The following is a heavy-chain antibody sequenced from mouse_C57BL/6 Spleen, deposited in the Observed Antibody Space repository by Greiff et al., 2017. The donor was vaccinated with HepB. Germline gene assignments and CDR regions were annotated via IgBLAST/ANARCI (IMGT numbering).Heavy chain of an antibody. Sequence: EVKVVESGGDLVKPGGSLKLSCAASGFTFSSYGMSWVRQTPDKRLEWVATISSGGSYTYFPDSVKGRFTISRDNAKNTLYLQMSSLKSEDTAMYYCARQGDSSPFDYWGQGTTLTVSS. CDR3: ARQGDSSPFDY. CDR2: ISSGGSYT. D-gene: IGHD1-1*01. J-gene: IGHJ2*01. CDR1: GFTFSSYG. V-gene: IGHV5-6*01.